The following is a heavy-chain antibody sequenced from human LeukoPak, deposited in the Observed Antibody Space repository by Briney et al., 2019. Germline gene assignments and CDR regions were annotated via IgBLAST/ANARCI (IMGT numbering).Heavy chain of an antibody. J-gene: IGHJ1*01. V-gene: IGHV1-2*02. CDR3: AREVGYCSSTSCSSRNFQH. CDR2: INPNSVGT. Sequence: ASVKVSCKASGYTFTGYYMHGVRQAPGQGLEWMGWINPNSVGTNYAQKFQGRGTMTRDRSTSTAYMELSTLRSDDTAVYHCAREVGYCSSTSCSSRNFQHWGQGTLVTVSS. CDR1: GYTFTGYY. D-gene: IGHD2-2*01.